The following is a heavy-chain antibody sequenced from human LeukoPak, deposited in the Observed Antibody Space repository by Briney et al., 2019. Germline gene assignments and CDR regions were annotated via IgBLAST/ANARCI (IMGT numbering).Heavy chain of an antibody. CDR3: ARNAPRVYYDSSGYNDY. CDR2: ISSSSSYI. V-gene: IGHV3-21*01. J-gene: IGHJ4*02. Sequence: PGGSLRLSCAASGFTFSSYSMNWVRQAPGKELEWVSSISSSSSYIYYADSVKGRFTISRDNAKNSLYLQMNSLRAEDTAVYYCARNAPRVYYDSSGYNDYWGQGTLVTVSS. D-gene: IGHD3-22*01. CDR1: GFTFSSYS.